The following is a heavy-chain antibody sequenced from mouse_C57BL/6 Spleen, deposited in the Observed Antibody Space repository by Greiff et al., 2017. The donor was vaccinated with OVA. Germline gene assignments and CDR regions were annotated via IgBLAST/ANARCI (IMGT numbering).Heavy chain of an antibody. J-gene: IGHJ4*01. Sequence: QVQLKQSGAELVKPGASVKISCKASGYAFSSYWMNWVKQRPGKGLEWIGQIYPGDGDTNYNGKFKGKATLTADKSSSTAYMQLSSLTSEDSAVYFCARSDSNPSYAMDYWGQGTSVTVSS. D-gene: IGHD2-5*01. CDR3: ARSDSNPSYAMDY. CDR2: IYPGDGDT. CDR1: GYAFSSYW. V-gene: IGHV1-80*01.